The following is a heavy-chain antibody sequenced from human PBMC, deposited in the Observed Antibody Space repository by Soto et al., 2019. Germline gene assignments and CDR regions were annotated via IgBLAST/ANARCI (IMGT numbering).Heavy chain of an antibody. V-gene: IGHV1-3*01. J-gene: IGHJ5*02. D-gene: IGHD2-2*01. Sequence: GASVKVSCKASGYTFTSYAMHWVRQAPGQRLKWMGWINAGNGNTKYSQKFQGRVTITRDTSASTAYMELSSLRSEDTAVYYCARGLRYCSSTSCSGWWFDPWGQGTLVTVSS. CDR1: GYTFTSYA. CDR3: ARGLRYCSSTSCSGWWFDP. CDR2: INAGNGNT.